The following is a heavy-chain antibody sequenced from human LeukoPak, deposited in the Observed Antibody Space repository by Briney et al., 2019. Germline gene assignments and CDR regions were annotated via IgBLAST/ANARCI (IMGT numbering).Heavy chain of an antibody. CDR3: ISGACIWEF. J-gene: IGHJ4*02. Sequence: APVKVSCKASGNTFTGYSIHWVRQAPGQGLEWMGWINPNNGGTNFAQKFQGKVTMTRATSISTAHIDLSSLRSVDTAGYYCISGACIWEFWDQGTLVTVSS. CDR2: INPNNGGT. D-gene: IGHD1-26*01. CDR1: GNTFTGYS. V-gene: IGHV1-2*02.